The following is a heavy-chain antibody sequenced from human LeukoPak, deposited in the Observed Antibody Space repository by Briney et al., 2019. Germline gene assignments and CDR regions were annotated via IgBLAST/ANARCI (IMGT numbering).Heavy chain of an antibody. J-gene: IGHJ4*02. D-gene: IGHD5-12*01. CDR2: ISSSSDYI. CDR3: ARDRGGYDPMDY. CDR1: GFTFSSYA. V-gene: IGHV3-21*01. Sequence: GGSLRLSCAASGFTFSSYAMSWVRQAPGKGLEWVSSISSSSDYIYYTDSVEDRFTIYRDNAKNSLYLQLNSLRAEDTAVYYCARDRGGYDPMDYWGQGTLVTVSS.